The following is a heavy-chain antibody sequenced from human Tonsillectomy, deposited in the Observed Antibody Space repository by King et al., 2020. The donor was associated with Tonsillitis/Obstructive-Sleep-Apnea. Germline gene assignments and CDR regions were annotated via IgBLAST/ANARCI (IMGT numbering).Heavy chain of an antibody. V-gene: IGHV1-69*12. D-gene: IGHD3-10*01. CDR2: VIPIFGTA. CDR1: GGTFSSYA. CDR3: AGDPAITMVRGVISGLDY. J-gene: IGHJ4*02. Sequence: QLVQSGAEVKKPGSSVKGSCKDSGGTFSSYAFSWVRQAPGQGLEWIGGVIPIFGTANYAQQFQGRVTITADESTSQAYMELRSLRSEDTAVYYCAGDPAITMVRGVISGLDYWGQGTLVTVSS.